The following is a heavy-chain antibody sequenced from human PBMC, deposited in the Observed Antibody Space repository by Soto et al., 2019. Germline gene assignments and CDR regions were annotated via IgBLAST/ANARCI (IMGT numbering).Heavy chain of an antibody. V-gene: IGHV1-8*01. CDR2: MNPVSGDT. CDR3: ARAPRNWGFDF. CDR1: GYTFTSYD. D-gene: IGHD7-27*01. Sequence: QVQLVQSGAEVKKPGASVKVSCKASGYTFTSYDFNWVRQATGQGPEWLGWMNPVSGDTGYSQKFQGRVTMISDTSISTAYMELSSLRSEDTAVYSCARAPRNWGFDFWGQGTQVTVSS. J-gene: IGHJ4*02.